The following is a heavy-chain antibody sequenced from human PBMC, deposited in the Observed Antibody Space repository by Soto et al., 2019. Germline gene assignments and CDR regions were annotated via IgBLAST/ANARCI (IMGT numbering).Heavy chain of an antibody. CDR3: ARIAAAGTWVFDY. V-gene: IGHV2-26*01. J-gene: IGHJ4*02. CDR1: GGSISSYYW. D-gene: IGHD6-13*01. Sequence: ETLSLTCTVSGGSISSYYWSWIRQPPGKALEWLAHIFSNDEKSYSTSLKSRLTISKDTSKSQVVLTMTNMDPVDTATYYCARIAAAGTWVFDYWGQGTLVTVAS. CDR2: IFSNDEK.